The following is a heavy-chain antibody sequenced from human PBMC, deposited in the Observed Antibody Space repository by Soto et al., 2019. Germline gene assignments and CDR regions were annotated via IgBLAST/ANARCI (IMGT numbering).Heavy chain of an antibody. CDR1: GFTFSSYA. CDR3: AKVPMAAAGTHSDYFQH. Sequence: PGGSLRLSCAASGFTFSSYAMSWVRQAPGKGLEWVSAISGSGGSTYYADSVKGRFTISRDNSKNTLYLQMNSLRAEDTAVYYCAKVPMAAAGTHSDYFQHWGQGTLVTVSS. V-gene: IGHV3-23*01. CDR2: ISGSGGST. J-gene: IGHJ1*01. D-gene: IGHD6-13*01.